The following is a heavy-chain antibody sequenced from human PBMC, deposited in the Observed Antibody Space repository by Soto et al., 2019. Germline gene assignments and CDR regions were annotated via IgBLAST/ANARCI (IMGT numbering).Heavy chain of an antibody. CDR2: ISSSGSTV. D-gene: IGHD3-22*01. Sequence: GSLRLSCAASGFTFSDYYMSWIRQAPGKGLEWVSYISSSGSTVFYAESAKGRFTVFRDNGKNSLFLQMNSLRAEDTAVYYCTRGLYYYDTSGYSEGGYWGQGTLVTVSS. J-gene: IGHJ4*02. CDR3: TRGLYYYDTSGYSEGGY. V-gene: IGHV3-11*01. CDR1: GFTFSDYY.